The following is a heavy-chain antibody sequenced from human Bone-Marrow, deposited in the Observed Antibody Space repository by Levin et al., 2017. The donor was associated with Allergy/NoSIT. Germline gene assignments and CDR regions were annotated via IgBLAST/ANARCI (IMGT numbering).Heavy chain of an antibody. V-gene: IGHV3-33*01. J-gene: IGHJ6*03. CDR2: IWYDGSNK. CDR1: GFTFSSYG. D-gene: IGHD2-15*01. Sequence: GGSLRLSCAASGFTFSSYGMHWVRQAPGKGLEWVAVIWYDGSNKYYADSVKGRFTISRDNSKNTLYLQMNSLRAEDTAVYYCARGSDYYYYMDVWGKGTTVTVSS. CDR3: ARGSDYYYYMDV.